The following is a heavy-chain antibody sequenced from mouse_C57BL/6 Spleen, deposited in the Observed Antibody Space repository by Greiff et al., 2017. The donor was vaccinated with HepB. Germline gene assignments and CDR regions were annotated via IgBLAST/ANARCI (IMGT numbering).Heavy chain of an antibody. CDR1: GYSFTGYY. CDR3: ARLGYGSSYGYWYFDV. D-gene: IGHD1-1*01. CDR2: INPSTGGT. V-gene: IGHV1-42*01. Sequence: EVQLVESGPELVKPGASVKISCKASGYSFTGYYMNWVKQSPEKSLEWIGEINPSTGGTTYNQKFKAKATLTVDKSSSTAYMQLKSLTSEDSAVYYCARLGYGSSYGYWYFDVWGTGTTVTVSS. J-gene: IGHJ1*03.